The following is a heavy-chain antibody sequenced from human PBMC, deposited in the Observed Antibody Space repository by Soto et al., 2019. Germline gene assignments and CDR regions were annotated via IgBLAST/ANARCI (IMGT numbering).Heavy chain of an antibody. CDR1: GGSIRSSSSY. J-gene: IGHJ4*02. D-gene: IGHD3-22*01. Sequence: QLQLQESGPGLVKPSETLSLTCAVSGGSIRSSSSYWGWIRQPPGKGLEWIGSFSLSGYTYYNPSLKSRVTISVDTSRNQFSLKVNSMTAADTAVYYCARPGDHYESSGYYYWGQGTLVTVSS. CDR2: FSLSGYT. CDR3: ARPGDHYESSGYYY. V-gene: IGHV4-39*01.